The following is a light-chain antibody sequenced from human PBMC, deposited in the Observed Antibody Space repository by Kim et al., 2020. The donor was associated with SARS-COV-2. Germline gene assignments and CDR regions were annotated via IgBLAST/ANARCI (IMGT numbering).Light chain of an antibody. CDR1: QSVSND. Sequence: LSLSPGERATLSCRASQSVSNDLAWYQQKPGQAPRLLIFDASNRATGIPARFSGSGSGTDFTLTISSLEPEDFAVYYCQQRANWYSFGQGTKLEIK. J-gene: IGKJ2*03. CDR2: DAS. CDR3: QQRANWYS. V-gene: IGKV3-11*01.